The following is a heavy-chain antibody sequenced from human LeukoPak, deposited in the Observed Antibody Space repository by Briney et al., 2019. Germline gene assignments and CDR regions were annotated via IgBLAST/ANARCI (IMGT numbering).Heavy chain of an antibody. CDR2: IYPGDSDT. CDR3: VKSDGSAY. CDR1: GFNFINSW. J-gene: IGHJ4*02. V-gene: IGHV5-51*01. Sequence: GESLKISCKGSGFNFINSWIGWVRQMPGKGLEWMGIIYPGDSDTRYSPSFQGQVTISADKSISSAYLQWSSLEASDTAMYYCVKSDGSAYWGQGTLVTVSS. D-gene: IGHD3-10*01.